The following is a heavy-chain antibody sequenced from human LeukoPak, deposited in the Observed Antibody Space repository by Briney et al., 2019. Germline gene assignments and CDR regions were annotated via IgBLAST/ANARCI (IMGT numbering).Heavy chain of an antibody. CDR1: GFTFDDYA. J-gene: IGHJ4*02. CDR2: ISWNSGSI. D-gene: IGHD6-13*01. Sequence: GGSLRLSCAASGFTFDDYAMHWVRQAPGKGLEWVSGISWNSGSIGYADSVKGRFTISRDNAQNSLYLQMNSLRAEDMALYYCAKDGYRYSSSSYFDYWGQGTLVTVSS. CDR3: AKDGYRYSSSSYFDY. V-gene: IGHV3-9*03.